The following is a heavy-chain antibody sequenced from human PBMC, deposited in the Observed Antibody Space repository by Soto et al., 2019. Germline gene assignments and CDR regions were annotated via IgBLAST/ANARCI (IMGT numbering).Heavy chain of an antibody. CDR3: ARGQTNIWYFDH. CDR2: IYYSGTT. CDR1: GGSGSGYH. V-gene: IGHV4-59*02. Sequence: QVQLQESGPRLVKPSETLSLTCTVSGGSGSGYHWNWVRQPPGKTLEWIGHIYYSGTTNYNPSLTRRITISIETSKNQFSLKMNSVTAADTAVYYCARGQTNIWYFDHWGQGTLVTVSS. J-gene: IGHJ4*02.